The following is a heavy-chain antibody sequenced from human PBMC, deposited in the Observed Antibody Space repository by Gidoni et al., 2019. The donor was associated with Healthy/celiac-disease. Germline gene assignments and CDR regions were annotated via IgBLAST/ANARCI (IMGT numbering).Heavy chain of an antibody. CDR1: GFTFSSYG. D-gene: IGHD6-19*01. CDR2: ISYDGSNK. J-gene: IGHJ4*02. CDR3: AKGVAGPSDY. V-gene: IGHV3-30*18. Sequence: QVQLVESGGGVVQPGRSLRLSFAASGFTFSSYGMHWVRQAPGKGLEWVAVISYDGSNKYYADSVKGRFTISRDNSKNTLYLQMNSLRAEDTAVYYCAKGVAGPSDYWGQGTLVTVSS.